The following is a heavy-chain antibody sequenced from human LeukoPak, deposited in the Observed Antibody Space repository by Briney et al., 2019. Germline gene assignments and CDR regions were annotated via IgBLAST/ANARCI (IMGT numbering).Heavy chain of an antibody. V-gene: IGHV4-4*07. Sequence: SETLSLTCTVSGGSISSYFWSWIRQPAGKGPEWLGRIYTSGSTNYSPSLKSRLTISVDKSKNQFSLKLSSVTAADTAVYYCARDYYDSSGYYGRGGYYYMDVWGKGTTVTVSS. CDR2: IYTSGST. CDR1: GGSISSYF. D-gene: IGHD3-22*01. CDR3: ARDYYDSSGYYGRGGYYYMDV. J-gene: IGHJ6*03.